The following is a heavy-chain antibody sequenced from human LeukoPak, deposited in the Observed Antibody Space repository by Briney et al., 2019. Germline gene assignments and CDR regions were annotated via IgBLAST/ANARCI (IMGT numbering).Heavy chain of an antibody. V-gene: IGHV4-61*01. D-gene: IGHD3-9*01. CDR2: IYYSGST. J-gene: IGHJ6*02. Sequence: SETLSLTCTVSGGSVSSGSYYWSWIRQPPGKGLEWIGYIYYSGSTNYNPSLKSRVTISVDTSKNQFSLKLSSVTAADTAVYYCARAQVHILTGYPGPILYGMDVWGQGTTVTVSS. CDR1: GGSVSSGSYY. CDR3: ARAQVHILTGYPGPILYGMDV.